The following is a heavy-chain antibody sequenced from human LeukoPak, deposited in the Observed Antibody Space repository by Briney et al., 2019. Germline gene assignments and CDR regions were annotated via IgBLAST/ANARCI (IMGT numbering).Heavy chain of an antibody. D-gene: IGHD6-13*01. CDR2: IYYSGST. V-gene: IGHV4-31*03. CDR1: GGSISSGGYY. Sequence: SETLSLTCTVSGGSISSGGYYWSWIRQHPGKGLEWIGYIYYSGSTYYNPSLKSRVTISVDTSKNQFSLKLSSVTAANTAVYYCAREMGIMGLDAWDSSSFDYWGQGTLVTVSS. CDR3: AREMGIMGLDAWDSSSFDY. J-gene: IGHJ4*02.